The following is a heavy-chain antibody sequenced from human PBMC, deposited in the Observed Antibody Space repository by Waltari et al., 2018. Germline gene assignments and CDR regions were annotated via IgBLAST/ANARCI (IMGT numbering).Heavy chain of an antibody. CDR1: GFTFRSYG. CDR3: AKDGTRIAARSFDY. J-gene: IGHJ4*02. Sequence: QVQLVESGGGVVQPGGSLRLSCAASGFTFRSYGMHWVRPAPGKGLEWVAFIRYDGSNKYYADSVKGRFTISRDNSKNTLYLQMNSLRAEDTAVYYCAKDGTRIAARSFDYWGQGTLVTVSS. D-gene: IGHD6-6*01. CDR2: IRYDGSNK. V-gene: IGHV3-30*02.